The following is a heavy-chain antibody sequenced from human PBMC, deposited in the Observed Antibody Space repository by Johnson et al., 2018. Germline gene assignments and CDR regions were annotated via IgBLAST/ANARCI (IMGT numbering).Heavy chain of an antibody. CDR1: GFTFDNYA. J-gene: IGHJ3*02. D-gene: IGHD2-2*01. V-gene: IGHV3-20*04. Sequence: VQLVQSGGGVVRPGGSLILSCAASGFTFDNYAMSWVRQGPGKGLEWVSGINWNGGRTGYADSVKGRFTISRYNAENSLFLRMNSLTPEDTALYYCARDDADAFEICGQGTMVTVFS. CDR3: ARDDADAFEI. CDR2: INWNGGRT.